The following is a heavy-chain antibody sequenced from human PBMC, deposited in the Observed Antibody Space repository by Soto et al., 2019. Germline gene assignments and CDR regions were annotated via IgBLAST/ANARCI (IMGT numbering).Heavy chain of an antibody. CDR3: SREYGLYYDILTGRRYMDV. CDR2: ISAYNGNT. Sequence: ASVKVSCKASGYTFTSYGISWVRQAPGQGLEWMGWISAYNGNTNYAQKLQGRVTMTTDTSTSTAYMELRSLRSDDTAVYYCSREYGLYYDILTGRRYMDVWGQGTTVTVSS. V-gene: IGHV1-18*01. J-gene: IGHJ6*02. D-gene: IGHD3-9*01. CDR1: GYTFTSYG.